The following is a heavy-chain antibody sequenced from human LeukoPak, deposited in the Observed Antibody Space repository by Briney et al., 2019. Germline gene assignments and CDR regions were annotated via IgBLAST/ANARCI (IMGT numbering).Heavy chain of an antibody. J-gene: IGHJ3*02. CDR1: GFTFSSYA. V-gene: IGHV3-30-3*01. Sequence: PGRSLRLSCAASGFTFSSYAMHWVRQAPGKGLEWVAVISYDGSNKYYADSVKGRFTISRDNSKNTLYLQMNSLRAEDTAVYYCARETTVTTYDAFDIWGQGTMVTVSS. CDR2: ISYDGSNK. CDR3: ARETTVTTYDAFDI. D-gene: IGHD4-11*01.